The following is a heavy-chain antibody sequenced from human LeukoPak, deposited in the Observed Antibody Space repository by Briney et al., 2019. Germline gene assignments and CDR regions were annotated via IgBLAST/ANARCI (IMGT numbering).Heavy chain of an antibody. V-gene: IGHV3-74*01. CDR3: ANLVAGYSYGPDY. Sequence: GGSLRLSCAASGFTFSSYWMHWVRRAPGKGLVWVSRIDTDGSSTIYADSVKGRFTISRDNSKNTLYLQMNSLRAEDTAVYYCANLVAGYSYGPDYWGQGTLVTVSS. J-gene: IGHJ4*02. CDR2: IDTDGSST. CDR1: GFTFSSYW. D-gene: IGHD5-18*01.